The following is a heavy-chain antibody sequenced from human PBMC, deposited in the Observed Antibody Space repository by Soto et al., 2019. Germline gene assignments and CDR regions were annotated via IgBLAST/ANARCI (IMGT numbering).Heavy chain of an antibody. CDR2: INHSGST. CDR3: ASLGCSGGSCYDFDY. Sequence: QVQLQQWGAGLLKPSETLSLTCAVYGGSFSGYYWSWIRQPPGKGLEWIGEINHSGSTNYNPSLKSRVTISVDTSTNQFSLKLSSVTAADTAVYYCASLGCSGGSCYDFDYWGQGTLVTVSS. V-gene: IGHV4-34*01. D-gene: IGHD2-15*01. CDR1: GGSFSGYY. J-gene: IGHJ4*02.